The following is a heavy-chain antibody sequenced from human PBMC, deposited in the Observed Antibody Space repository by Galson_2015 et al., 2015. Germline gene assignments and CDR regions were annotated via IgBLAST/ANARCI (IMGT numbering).Heavy chain of an antibody. CDR1: GYTFTSYA. J-gene: IGHJ4*02. CDR3: ARGPYGGYSFDY. D-gene: IGHD5-12*01. Sequence: SVKVSCRASGYTFTSYAMHWVRQAPGQRLEWMGWINAGNGNTKYSQKFQGRVTITRDTSASTAYMELSSLRSEDTAVYYCARGPYGGYSFDYWGQGTLVTVSS. CDR2: INAGNGNT. V-gene: IGHV1-3*01.